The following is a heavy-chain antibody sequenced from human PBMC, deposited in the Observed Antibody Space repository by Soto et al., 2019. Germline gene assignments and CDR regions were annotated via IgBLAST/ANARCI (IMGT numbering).Heavy chain of an antibody. J-gene: IGHJ4*02. CDR1: GGTFSSYA. Sequence: SVKVSCKASGGTFSSYAISRVRQAPGQGLEWMGGIIPIFGTANYAQKFQGRVTITADESTSTAYMELSSLRSEDTAVYYCARIAERYCGGDCYPAGWGQGTLVTVSS. CDR3: ARIAERYCGGDCYPAG. CDR2: IIPIFGTA. V-gene: IGHV1-69*13. D-gene: IGHD2-21*02.